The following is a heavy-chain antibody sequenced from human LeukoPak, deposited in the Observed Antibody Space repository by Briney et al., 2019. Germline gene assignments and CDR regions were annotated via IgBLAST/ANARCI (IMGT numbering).Heavy chain of an antibody. D-gene: IGHD3-10*01. Sequence: SETLSLTCTVSGGSISSYYWSWIRQPPGKGLEWIGYIYYSGSTNYNPSLKSRVTISVETSKNQFSLKLSSVTAADTAVYYCARDRVSSNYYYYGMDVWGQGTTVTVSS. CDR1: GGSISSYY. V-gene: IGHV4-59*01. CDR3: ARDRVSSNYYYYGMDV. CDR2: IYYSGST. J-gene: IGHJ6*02.